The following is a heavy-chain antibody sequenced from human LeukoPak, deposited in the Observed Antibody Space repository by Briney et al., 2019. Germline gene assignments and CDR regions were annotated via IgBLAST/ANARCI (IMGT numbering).Heavy chain of an antibody. CDR1: GGSISSYY. CDR2: ISSSGSTI. D-gene: IGHD5-24*01. V-gene: IGHV3-11*04. J-gene: IGHJ4*02. CDR3: ARGRDGYNYLFDY. Sequence: PSETLSLTCTVSGGSISSYYWSWIRQAPGKGLEWVSYISSSGSTIYYADSVKGRFTISRDNAKNSLYLQMNSLRAEDTAVYYCARGRDGYNYLFDYWGQGTLVTVSS.